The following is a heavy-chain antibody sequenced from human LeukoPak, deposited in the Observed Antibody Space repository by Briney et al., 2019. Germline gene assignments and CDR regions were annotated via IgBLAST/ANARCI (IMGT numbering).Heavy chain of an antibody. V-gene: IGHV4-34*01. Sequence: PSETLSRTCGVYGGSFSGYYCSWIRQPPGKGLEWFGEINHSGSTNYNPSLKSRVTISVDTSKNQFSLKLSSVTAADTAVYYCARGAMVRGVIAVDYWGQGTLVTVSS. CDR3: ARGAMVRGVIAVDY. D-gene: IGHD3-10*01. CDR1: GGSFSGYY. J-gene: IGHJ4*02. CDR2: INHSGST.